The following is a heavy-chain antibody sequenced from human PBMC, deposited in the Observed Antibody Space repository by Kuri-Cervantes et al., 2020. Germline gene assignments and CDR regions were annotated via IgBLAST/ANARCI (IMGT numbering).Heavy chain of an antibody. CDR2: INSDGSST. CDR3: ARDRFWEYYYYYIDV. D-gene: IGHD3-3*01. V-gene: IGHV3-74*01. CDR1: GFTFSSYW. Sequence: GESLKISCAASGFTFSSYWMHWVRQAPGKGLVWVSRINSDGSSTSYADSVKGRFTISRDNAKNTLYLQMNSLRAEDTAVYYCARDRFWEYYYYYIDVWGQGTTVTVSS. J-gene: IGHJ6*03.